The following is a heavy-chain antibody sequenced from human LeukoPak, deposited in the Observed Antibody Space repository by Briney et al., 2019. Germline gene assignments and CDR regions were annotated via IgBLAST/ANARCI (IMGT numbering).Heavy chain of an antibody. J-gene: IGHJ4*02. CDR2: ISGSGGST. Sequence: PGGSLTLSCAGSGFTFSSYAMSWVRQAPGKGLEWVSAISGSGGSTYYADSVKGRFTISRDNAKNSLYLQMNSLRAEDTAVYYCARDFGARNGQRAAGSDGFDYWGQGTLVTVSS. CDR3: ARDFGARNGQRAAGSDGFDY. V-gene: IGHV3-23*01. D-gene: IGHD6-13*01. CDR1: GFTFSSYA.